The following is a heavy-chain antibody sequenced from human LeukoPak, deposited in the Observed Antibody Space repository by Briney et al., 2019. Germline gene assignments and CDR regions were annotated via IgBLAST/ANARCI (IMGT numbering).Heavy chain of an antibody. V-gene: IGHV4-59*01. Sequence: KPSETLSLTCTVSGGSISSYYWSWIRQPPGKGLEWIGYIYYSGSTNYNPSLKSRVTISVDTSKNQFSLKPSSVTAADTAVYYCARDLGYSYGYSNGWTYYYGMDVWGQGTTVTVSS. CDR2: IYYSGST. J-gene: IGHJ6*02. CDR1: GGSISSYY. D-gene: IGHD5-18*01. CDR3: ARDLGYSYGYSNGWTYYYGMDV.